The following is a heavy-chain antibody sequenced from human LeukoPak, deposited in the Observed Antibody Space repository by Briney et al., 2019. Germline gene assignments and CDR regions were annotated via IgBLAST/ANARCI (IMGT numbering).Heavy chain of an antibody. J-gene: IGHJ4*02. CDR1: GFTFSSYS. V-gene: IGHV3-48*04. Sequence: GGSLRLSCAASGFTFSSYSMNWVRQAPGKGLERVSFISSSSSTIYYADSVKGRFTISRDNAKKSLYLQMNSLRAEDTAVYYCARDRGGSYSAIDYWGQGTLVTVSS. D-gene: IGHD1-26*01. CDR3: ARDRGGSYSAIDY. CDR2: ISSSSSTI.